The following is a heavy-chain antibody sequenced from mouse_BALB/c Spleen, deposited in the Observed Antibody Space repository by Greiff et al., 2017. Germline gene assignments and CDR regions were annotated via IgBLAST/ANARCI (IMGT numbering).Heavy chain of an antibody. CDR3: ARDRGIITYYAMDY. D-gene: IGHD2-4*01. J-gene: IGHJ4*01. CDR2: IWAGGST. Sequence: VKLMESGPGLVAPSQSLSITCTVSGFSLTSYGVHWVRQPPGKGLEWLGVIWAGGSTDYNSALMSRLSISKDNSKSQVFLKMNSLQTDDTAMYYCARDRGIITYYAMDYWGQGTSVTVSS. CDR1: GFSLTSYG. V-gene: IGHV2-9*02.